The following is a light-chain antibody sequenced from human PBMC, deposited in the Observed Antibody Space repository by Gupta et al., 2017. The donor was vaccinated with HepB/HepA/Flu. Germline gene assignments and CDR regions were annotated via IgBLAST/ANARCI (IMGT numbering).Light chain of an antibody. Sequence: SSELTQDPAVSVDLGQTVRITCQGDRLRDNYASWYQQKPGQAPVLVVYSRNLRPSGIPDRFSGYSSGNTAYSTSTVAHAEDKADDECNYRDSTLDHLYCFGTGNKVTVL. CDR2: SRN. CDR3: NYRDSTLDHLYC. J-gene: IGLJ1*01. CDR1: RLRDNY. V-gene: IGLV3-19*01.